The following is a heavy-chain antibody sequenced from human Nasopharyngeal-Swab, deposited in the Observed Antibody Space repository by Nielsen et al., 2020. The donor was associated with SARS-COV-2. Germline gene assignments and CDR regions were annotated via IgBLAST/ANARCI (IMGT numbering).Heavy chain of an antibody. V-gene: IGHV1-46*01. CDR2: INPSGGST. J-gene: IGHJ3*02. CDR3: ARDRRITIFGVVIKPGDAFDI. D-gene: IGHD3-3*01. Sequence: ASVKVTCKASGYTFTSYYRHRVRQAPGQGLEWMGIINPSGGSTSYAQKFQGRVTMTRDTSTSTVYMELSSLRSEDTAVYYCARDRRITIFGVVIKPGDAFDIWGQGTMVTVSS. CDR1: GYTFTSYY.